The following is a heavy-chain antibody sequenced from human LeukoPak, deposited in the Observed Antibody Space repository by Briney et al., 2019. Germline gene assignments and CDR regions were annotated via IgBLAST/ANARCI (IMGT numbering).Heavy chain of an antibody. CDR2: VRGSGGST. D-gene: IGHD3-3*01. CDR1: GFTFRNYA. Sequence: GGSLRLSCAASGFTFRNYAMSWVRQAPGKGLEWVSGVRGSGGSTYYADSVKGRFTISRDNSKNTLYLQMNGLRAEDTAVYYCAKESNYDFWSGYYNYWGQGTLVTVSS. CDR3: AKESNYDFWSGYYNY. V-gene: IGHV3-23*01. J-gene: IGHJ4*02.